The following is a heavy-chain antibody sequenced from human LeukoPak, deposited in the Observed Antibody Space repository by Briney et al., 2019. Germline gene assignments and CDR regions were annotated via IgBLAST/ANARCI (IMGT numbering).Heavy chain of an antibody. CDR3: ARGLTAVVPFDY. D-gene: IGHD3-22*01. J-gene: IGHJ4*02. CDR1: GFTFSDHY. V-gene: IGHV3-7*01. Sequence: GGSLRLSCAASGFTFSDHYMDWVRQAPGKGLEWVANIKQDGSEKYYVDSVKGRFTISRDNAKNSLYLQMNSLRAEDTAVYYCARGLTAVVPFDYWGQGTLVTVSS. CDR2: IKQDGSEK.